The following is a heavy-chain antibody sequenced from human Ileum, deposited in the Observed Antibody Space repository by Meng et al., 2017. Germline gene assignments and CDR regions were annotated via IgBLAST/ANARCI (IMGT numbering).Heavy chain of an antibody. J-gene: IGHJ5*02. CDR2: IKYDGSIT. Sequence: EVQLVESGGGLVQPGGSLTLSCAASGFTFSSSWMHWVRQVPGKGLVWVSRIKYDGSITMYADFVKGRFTISRDNAKNTLYLQMNNLRAEDTAVYYCARSDWFDPWGQGTLVTVSS. V-gene: IGHV3-74*03. CDR3: ARSDWFDP. CDR1: GFTFSSSW.